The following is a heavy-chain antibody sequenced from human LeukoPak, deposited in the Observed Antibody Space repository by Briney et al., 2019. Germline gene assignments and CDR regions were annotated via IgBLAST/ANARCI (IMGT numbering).Heavy chain of an antibody. V-gene: IGHV3-21*01. J-gene: IGHJ6*03. Sequence: PGGSLRLSCAASGFTFSSHSMNWVRQAPGKGLDWVSSISRSSSYIYYADSVEGRFTISRDNAKNSLYLQMNSLRAEDTAVYYCAALPVRGVIPGYYYYNYMDVWGKGTTVTVSS. D-gene: IGHD3-10*01. CDR2: ISRSSSYI. CDR1: GFTFSSHS. CDR3: AALPVRGVIPGYYYYNYMDV.